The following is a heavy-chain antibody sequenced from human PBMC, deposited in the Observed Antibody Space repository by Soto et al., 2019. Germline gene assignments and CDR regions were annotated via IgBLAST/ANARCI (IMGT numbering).Heavy chain of an antibody. CDR2: IYSGGST. CDR3: ARDRVESGYPEYFQH. V-gene: IGHV3-53*01. J-gene: IGHJ1*01. D-gene: IGHD3-22*01. Sequence: EVQLVESGGGLIQPGGSPRLSCAASGFTVSSNYMSWVRQAPGKGLEWVSVIYSGGSTYYADSVKDRFTISRDNSKNTLYLQMNSLRAEDTAVYYCARDRVESGYPEYFQHWGQGTLVTVSS. CDR1: GFTVSSNY.